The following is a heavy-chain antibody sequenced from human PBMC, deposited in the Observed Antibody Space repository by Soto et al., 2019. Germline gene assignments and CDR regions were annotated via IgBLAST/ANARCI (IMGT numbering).Heavy chain of an antibody. J-gene: IGHJ4*02. D-gene: IGHD5-18*01. CDR1: GFTFDDYT. CDR2: ISWDGGST. V-gene: IGHV3-43*01. CDR3: AKDRGGTAMVRPNYFDY. Sequence: GGSLRLSCAASGFTFDDYTMHWVRQAPGKGLEWVSLISWDGGSTYYADYVKGRFTISRDNSKNSLYLQMNSLRTEDTALYYCAKDRGGTAMVRPNYFDYWGQGTLVTVSS.